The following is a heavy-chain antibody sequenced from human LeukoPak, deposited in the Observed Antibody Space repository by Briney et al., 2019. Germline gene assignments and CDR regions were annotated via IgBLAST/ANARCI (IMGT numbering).Heavy chain of an antibody. CDR3: ARERGTTVTTSGDFDY. D-gene: IGHD4-17*01. Sequence: ASVKVSCKASGYTFTGYYMHWVRQAPGQGLEWMGWINPNSGGTNYAQKFQGRVTMTRDTSISTAYMELSRLRSDDTAVYYCARERGTTVTTSGDFDYWGQGTLVTVSS. J-gene: IGHJ4*02. V-gene: IGHV1-2*02. CDR1: GYTFTGYY. CDR2: INPNSGGT.